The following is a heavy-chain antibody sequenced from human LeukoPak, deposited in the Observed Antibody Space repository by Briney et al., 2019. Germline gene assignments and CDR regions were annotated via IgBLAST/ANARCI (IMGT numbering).Heavy chain of an antibody. Sequence: ASVKVSCKASGYTFTGYYMHWVRQAPGQGLERMGWINPNSGGTNYAQRFQGWVTMTRDTSISTAYMELSRLRSDDTAVYYCARESGSFPSDYYYGMDVWGQGTTVTVSS. CDR2: INPNSGGT. J-gene: IGHJ6*02. D-gene: IGHD1-26*01. CDR3: ARESGSFPSDYYYGMDV. V-gene: IGHV1-2*04. CDR1: GYTFTGYY.